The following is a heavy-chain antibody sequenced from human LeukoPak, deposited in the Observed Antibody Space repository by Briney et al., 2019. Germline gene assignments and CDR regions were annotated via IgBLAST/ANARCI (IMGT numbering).Heavy chain of an antibody. CDR1: GGSISSGDYY. D-gene: IGHD3-22*01. CDR2: IYYSGST. CDR3: ARATMIVAHDAFDI. V-gene: IGHV4-30-4*01. Sequence: SETLSLTCTVSGGSISSGDYYWSWIRQPPGKGLEWIGYIYYSGSTYYNPSLKSRVTISVDTSKNQFSLKLSSVTAADTAVYYCARATMIVAHDAFDIWGQGTMVTVSS. J-gene: IGHJ3*02.